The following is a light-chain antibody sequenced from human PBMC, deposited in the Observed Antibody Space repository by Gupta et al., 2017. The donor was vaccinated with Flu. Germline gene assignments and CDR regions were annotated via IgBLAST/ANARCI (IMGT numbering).Light chain of an antibody. J-gene: IGLJ1*01. CDR2: DVS. V-gene: IGLV2-11*01. Sequence: QSVTISCTGTSSDVGGYNYVSWYQQHPGKAPKLMIYDVSKRPSGVPDRFSGSKSGNTASLTISGLQAEDEADYYCCSYAGSYTPFGTGTKVTVL. CDR1: SSDVGGYNY. CDR3: CSYAGSYTP.